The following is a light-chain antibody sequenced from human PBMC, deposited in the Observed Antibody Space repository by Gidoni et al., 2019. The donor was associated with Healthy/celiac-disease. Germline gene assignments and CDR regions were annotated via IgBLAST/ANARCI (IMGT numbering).Light chain of an antibody. CDR1: SSDVGGYNY. CDR3: SSYTSSSTVV. Sequence: QSALTPPASVSGSPGQSITISCTGTSSDVGGYNYVSWYQQHPGKAPKLMSYDVSNRPSGVSNRFSGSKSGNTASLTISGLQAEDEADYYCSSYTSSSTVVFGGGTKLTVL. J-gene: IGLJ2*01. CDR2: DVS. V-gene: IGLV2-14*03.